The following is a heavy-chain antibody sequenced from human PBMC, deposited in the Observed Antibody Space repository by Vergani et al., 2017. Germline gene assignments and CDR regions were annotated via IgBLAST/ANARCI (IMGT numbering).Heavy chain of an antibody. CDR3: AIREDIVVVPAAIHRYFDL. J-gene: IGHJ2*01. CDR1: GGSISSSSYY. Sequence: QLQLQESGPGLVKPSETLSLTCTVSGGSISSSSYYWGWIRQPPGKGLEWIGSIYYSGSTYYNPSLKSRVTISVDTSKNQFSLKLSSVTAADTAVYYCAIREDIVVVPAAIHRYFDLWGRGTLVTVSS. CDR2: IYYSGST. D-gene: IGHD2-2*02. V-gene: IGHV4-39*01.